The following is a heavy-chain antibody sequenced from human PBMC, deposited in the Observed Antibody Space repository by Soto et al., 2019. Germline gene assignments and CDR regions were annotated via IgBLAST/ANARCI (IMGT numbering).Heavy chain of an antibody. CDR1: RYTLTAYA. D-gene: IGHD3-22*01. J-gene: IGHJ4*02. CDR2: INADNSNT. Sequence: ASVKVSCKTSRYTLTAYAMHWVRQAPGHSLESMGWINADNSNTKVSEKFQGRVTITRDTVASAVYMELSSLRSEDTAVYYCARLTYYYDSSGYSYSYYFDYWGQGTLVTVSS. CDR3: ARLTYYYDSSGYSYSYYFDY. V-gene: IGHV1-3*01.